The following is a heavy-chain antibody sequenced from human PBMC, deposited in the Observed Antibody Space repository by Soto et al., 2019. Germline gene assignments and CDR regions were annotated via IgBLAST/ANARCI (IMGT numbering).Heavy chain of an antibody. CDR2: ISPKSTYR. CDR1: GFPFSDYY. Sequence: GGSLRLSCPTSGFPFSDYYMSWIRQAPGKGLEWLSHISPKSTYRNYADSVKGRFTISRDNTKSSLFLQMNSLGVGDTAVYYCVRGGGGGLFERWGQGVLVTVSS. D-gene: IGHD2-21*01. J-gene: IGHJ4*02. CDR3: VRGGGGGLFER. V-gene: IGHV3-11*06.